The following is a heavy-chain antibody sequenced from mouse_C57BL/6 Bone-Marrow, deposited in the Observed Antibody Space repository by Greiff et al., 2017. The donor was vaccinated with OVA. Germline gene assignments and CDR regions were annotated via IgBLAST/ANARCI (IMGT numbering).Heavy chain of an antibody. CDR2: IDPSDSYT. J-gene: IGHJ3*01. CDR1: GYTFTSYW. CDR3: ARGAY. Sequence: QVQLKQPGAELVMPGASVKLSCKASGYTFTSYWMHWVKQRPGQGLEWIGEIDPSDSYTNYNQKFKGKSTLTVDKSSSTAYMQLSSLTSEDSAVYYCARGAYGGQGTLVTVSA. V-gene: IGHV1-69*01.